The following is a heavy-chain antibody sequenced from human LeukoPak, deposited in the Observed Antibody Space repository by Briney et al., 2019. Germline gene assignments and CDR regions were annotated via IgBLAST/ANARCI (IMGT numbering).Heavy chain of an antibody. J-gene: IGHJ5*02. CDR2: TYYRSKWYN. Sequence: SQTLSLTCAISGDSVSSNSAAWNWIRQSPSRGLEWLGRTYYRSKWYNDYAVSVKSRITINPDASKNQFSLKLSSVTAADTAVYYCARVRYCSGGSCYDWFDPWGQGTLVTVSS. CDR1: GDSVSSNSAA. CDR3: ARVRYCSGGSCYDWFDP. D-gene: IGHD2-15*01. V-gene: IGHV6-1*01.